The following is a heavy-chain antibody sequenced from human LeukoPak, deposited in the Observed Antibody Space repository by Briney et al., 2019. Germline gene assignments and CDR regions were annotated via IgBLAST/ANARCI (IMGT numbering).Heavy chain of an antibody. CDR1: GGSINNYY. J-gene: IGHJ4*02. D-gene: IGHD3-22*01. CDR3: ARRTSGSSYYFDY. Sequence: PSETLSLTCTVSGGSINNYYWSWIRQPPGKGLEWIGHIYYSGSTNYNPSLKSRVTISVDTSKNQFSLKLSSVTAADTAVYYCARRTSGSSYYFDYWGQGTLVTVSS. V-gene: IGHV4-59*08. CDR2: IYYSGST.